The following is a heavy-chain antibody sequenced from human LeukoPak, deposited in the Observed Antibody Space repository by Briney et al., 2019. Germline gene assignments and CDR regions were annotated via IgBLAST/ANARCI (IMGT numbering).Heavy chain of an antibody. V-gene: IGHV4-4*07. J-gene: IGHJ4*02. CDR2: IYTSGST. CDR3: ARDRGTWNDDGFDY. CDR1: GGSISSYY. D-gene: IGHD1-1*01. Sequence: PSETLSLTCTVSGGSISSYYWSWIRQPAGKGLEWIGRIYTSGSTNYNPSLESRVTMSVDTSKDQFSLKLSSVTAADTAVYYCARDRGTWNDDGFDYWGQGTLVTVSS.